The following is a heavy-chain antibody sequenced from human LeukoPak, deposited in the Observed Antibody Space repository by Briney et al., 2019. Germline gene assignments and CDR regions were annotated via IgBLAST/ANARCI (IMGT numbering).Heavy chain of an antibody. J-gene: IGHJ6*02. D-gene: IGHD2-15*01. Sequence: KPSETLSLTCAVYGGPFSGYYWSWTRQPPGKGLEWIGEINHSGSTNYNPSLKSRVTISVDTSKNQFSLKLSSVTAADTAVYYCARVEVVVVAATVYYYYGMDVWGQGTTVTVSS. CDR1: GGPFSGYY. CDR3: ARVEVVVVAATVYYYYGMDV. V-gene: IGHV4-34*01. CDR2: INHSGST.